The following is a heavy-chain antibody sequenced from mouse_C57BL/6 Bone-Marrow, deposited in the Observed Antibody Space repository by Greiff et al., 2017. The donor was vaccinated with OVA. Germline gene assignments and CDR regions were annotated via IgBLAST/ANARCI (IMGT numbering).Heavy chain of an antibody. CDR2: IDPEDGDT. V-gene: IGHV14-1*01. Sequence: EVKLVESGAELVRPGASVKLSCTASGFNIKDYYMHWVKQRPEQGLEWIGRIDPEDGDTEYDPKFQGKATMTEDTSSNTAYLQLSSMTSEDTAVYYCTTHANPQLITTVVAPLDYWGQGTTLTVSS. CDR3: TTHANPQLITTVVAPLDY. J-gene: IGHJ2*01. D-gene: IGHD1-1*01. CDR1: GFNIKDYY.